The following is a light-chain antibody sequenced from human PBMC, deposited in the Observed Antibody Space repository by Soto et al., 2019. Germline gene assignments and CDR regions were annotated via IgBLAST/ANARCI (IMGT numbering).Light chain of an antibody. CDR3: QQYNNWPQT. V-gene: IGKV3-15*01. J-gene: IGKJ1*01. Sequence: EIVITQSPSTLSVSPGERATLSCRASLSVSRNLAWYQQKPGQAPRLLIFDASTRATGIPARFSGSGSGTEFTLTITSLQSEDFAEYHCQQYNNWPQTFGQGTKVDIK. CDR2: DAS. CDR1: LSVSRN.